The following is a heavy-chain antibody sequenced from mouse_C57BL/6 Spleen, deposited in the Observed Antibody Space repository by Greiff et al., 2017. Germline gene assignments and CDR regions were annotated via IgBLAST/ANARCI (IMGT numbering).Heavy chain of an antibody. V-gene: IGHV3-6*01. CDR3: ARPLYSYAMDY. CDR2: ISYDGSN. Sequence: VQLKESGPGLVKPSQSLSLTCSVTGYSITSGYYWNWIRQFPGNKLEWMGYISYDGSNNYNPSLKNRISITRDTSKNQFFLKLNSVTTEDTATYYCARPLYSYAMDYWGQGTSVTVSS. CDR1: GYSITSGYY. D-gene: IGHD2-1*01. J-gene: IGHJ4*01.